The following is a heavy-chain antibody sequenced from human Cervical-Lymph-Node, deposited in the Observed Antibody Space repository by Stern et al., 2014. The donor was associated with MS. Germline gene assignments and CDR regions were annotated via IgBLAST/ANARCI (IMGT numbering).Heavy chain of an antibody. CDR3: ARVNGGNSDWFDP. CDR1: GYMFASHW. Sequence: EVQLVESGAEVKKPGESLKISCKASGYMFASHWIGWVRQMPGKGLEWMGITYPGDSDPRYSPSFQGLVTISVDKSISTAYLQWSSLKASDTAMYYCARVNGGNSDWFDPWGQGTLVTVSS. D-gene: IGHD4-23*01. J-gene: IGHJ5*02. CDR2: TYPGDSDP. V-gene: IGHV5-51*01.